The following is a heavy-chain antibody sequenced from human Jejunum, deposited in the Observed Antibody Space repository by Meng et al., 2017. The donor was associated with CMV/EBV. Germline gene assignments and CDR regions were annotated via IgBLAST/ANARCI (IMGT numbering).Heavy chain of an antibody. V-gene: IGHV3-33*06. D-gene: IGHD2/OR15-2a*01. CDR2: ISSDGSNE. Sequence: AASGFIVSNYGMHWVRRAPGKGLEWVAIISSDGSNEHYADSVKGRFAISRDNSKNTLYLQLNSLRAEDTAVYYCAKGCTTFCYYIDYWGRGTLVTVSS. J-gene: IGHJ4*02. CDR3: AKGCTTFCYYIDY. CDR1: GFIVSNYG.